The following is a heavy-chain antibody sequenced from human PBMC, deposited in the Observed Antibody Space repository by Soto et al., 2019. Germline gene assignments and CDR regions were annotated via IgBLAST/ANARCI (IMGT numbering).Heavy chain of an antibody. J-gene: IGHJ4*02. CDR2: ISRSNSTT. Sequence: PGGSLRLSCAASGFKFSDYSMNWVRQAPGKGLEWVSYISRSNSTTYYAASVRGRFTISRDNAKNVLFLQLNSLRAEDTAVYYCARDTNHYDWLDYWGQGTLVTVSS. D-gene: IGHD5-12*01. V-gene: IGHV3-48*04. CDR3: ARDTNHYDWLDY. CDR1: GFKFSDYS.